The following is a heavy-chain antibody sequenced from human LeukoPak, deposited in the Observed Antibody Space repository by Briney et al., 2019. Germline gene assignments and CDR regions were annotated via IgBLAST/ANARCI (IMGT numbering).Heavy chain of an antibody. CDR2: INPNSGGT. J-gene: IGHJ4*02. CDR1: GCTFTGYY. D-gene: IGHD5-18*01. Sequence: GASVKVSCKASGCTFTGYYMHWVRQAPGQGLEWMGWINPNSGGTNYAQKFQGRVTMTRDTSISTAYMELSRLRSDDTAVYYCARGDTAMVTSHFDYWGQGTLVTVSS. V-gene: IGHV1-2*02. CDR3: ARGDTAMVTSHFDY.